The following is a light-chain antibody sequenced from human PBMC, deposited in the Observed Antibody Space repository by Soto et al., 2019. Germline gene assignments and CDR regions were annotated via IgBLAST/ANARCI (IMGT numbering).Light chain of an antibody. CDR3: QQRLNWPPG. CDR2: AAS. CDR1: QSISSY. V-gene: IGKV1-39*01. J-gene: IGKJ1*01. Sequence: DIQMTQTPSSLSASVGDRVTITCRASQSISSYLNWYQQKPGKAPKLLIYAASSLQSGVPSRFSGSGSGTDFTLTISDLEPADFGLYYCQQRLNWPPGFGQGTKV.